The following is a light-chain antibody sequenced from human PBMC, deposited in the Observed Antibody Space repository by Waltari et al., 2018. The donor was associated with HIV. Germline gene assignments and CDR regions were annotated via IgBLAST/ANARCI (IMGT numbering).Light chain of an antibody. CDR2: RAS. CDR1: QSISNW. J-gene: IGKJ1*01. V-gene: IGKV1-5*03. CDR3: QQYSAFPWT. Sequence: DIQMTPPLSTLSDSMGDRVSITCRASQSISNWLAWYQQKPGQAPKLLIYRASTLESGVPSRFSGSGSGTEFTLTINNLQPDDFATYYCQQYSAFPWTFGQGAKVEIK.